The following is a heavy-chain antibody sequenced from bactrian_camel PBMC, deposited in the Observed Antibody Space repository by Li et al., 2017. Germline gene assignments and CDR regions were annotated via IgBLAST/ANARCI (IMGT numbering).Heavy chain of an antibody. CDR3: AANSVCLPGSIATIDSVCDYSY. Sequence: VQLVESGGGLVQPGGSLRLSCAASGFTFSTYDMSWVRQAPGKEREWVSSISFDGTPMYADSVEGRFTISKDKATDTVHLQMNSLKPEDTAMYYCAANSVCLPGSIATIDSVCDYSYSGQGTQVTVS. CDR2: ISFDGTP. CDR1: GFTFSTYD. J-gene: IGHJ4*01. V-gene: IGHV3S10*01. D-gene: IGHD4*01.